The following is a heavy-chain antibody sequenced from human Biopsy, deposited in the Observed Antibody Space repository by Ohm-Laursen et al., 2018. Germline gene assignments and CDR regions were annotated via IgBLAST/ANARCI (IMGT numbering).Heavy chain of an antibody. D-gene: IGHD3-22*01. Sequence: SLRLSCAASGFTFSSYGIHWVRQAPGKGLEWVAVIWYDGSNKYSADSVKGRFSISRDNSKNTVYLQMNSLRAADTAVYYCVRGVDYYDPYHYYALDVWDQGTTVTVSS. CDR2: IWYDGSNK. CDR3: VRGVDYYDPYHYYALDV. J-gene: IGHJ6*02. V-gene: IGHV3-33*01. CDR1: GFTFSSYG.